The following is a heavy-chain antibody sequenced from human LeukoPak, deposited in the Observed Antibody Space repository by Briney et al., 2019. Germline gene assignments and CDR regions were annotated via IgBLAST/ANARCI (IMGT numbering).Heavy chain of an antibody. D-gene: IGHD3-22*01. Sequence: PSETLSLTCTVSGGSISSSSYYWGWIRQPPGKGLEWIGSIYYSGSTYYNPSLKSRVTISVDTSKNQFSLKLSSVTAADTAVYYCARRRYYYDSSGYAFDIWGQGTMVTVSS. CDR2: IYYSGST. CDR1: GGSISSSSYY. V-gene: IGHV4-39*07. J-gene: IGHJ3*02. CDR3: ARRRYYYDSSGYAFDI.